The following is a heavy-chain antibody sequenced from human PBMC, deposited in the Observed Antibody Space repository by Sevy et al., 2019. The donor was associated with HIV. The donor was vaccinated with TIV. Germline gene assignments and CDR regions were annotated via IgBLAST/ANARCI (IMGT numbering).Heavy chain of an antibody. D-gene: IGHD3-22*01. CDR3: AKDALGYDSSGSWFDP. V-gene: IGHV3-23*01. Sequence: GGSLRLSCAVSGFTFRSFAMSWVRQGPGRGLEWVSSISASGVNIHYADSVKGRFTISRDNSKNTLYLQMNSLRAEDTVVYYCAKDALGYDSSGSWFDPWGQGTLVTVSS. CDR1: GFTFRSFA. CDR2: ISASGVNI. J-gene: IGHJ5*02.